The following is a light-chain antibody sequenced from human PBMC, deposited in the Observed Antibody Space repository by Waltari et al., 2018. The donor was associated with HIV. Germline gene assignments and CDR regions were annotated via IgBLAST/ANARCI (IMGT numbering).Light chain of an antibody. V-gene: IGKV3D-15*01. CDR3: QQCISWPLT. CDR2: GAS. Sequence: EIVMMQSPATLSVSPGERATLSCRASQFVSSNLVWYQQKPGQAPRLLIYGASTRAPGIPDRFIGSGSWTEFTLSISSLKSEDFAVYHCQQCISWPLTFGQGTRLEIK. CDR1: QFVSSN. J-gene: IGKJ5*01.